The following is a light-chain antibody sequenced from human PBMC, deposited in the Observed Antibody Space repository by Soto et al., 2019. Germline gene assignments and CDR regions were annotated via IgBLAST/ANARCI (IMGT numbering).Light chain of an antibody. V-gene: IGLV3-25*02. CDR2: KDN. CDR1: ALPKQY. J-gene: IGLJ1*01. Sequence: SYELTQPPSVSVSPGQTARITCSVDALPKQYAYWYQQKPGQAPVVVIYKDNERPSGIPERFSGSTSGTTVTLTISGVQAEDEADYFCQSSDSSGRYPYVFGSGTKVTVL. CDR3: QSSDSSGRYPYV.